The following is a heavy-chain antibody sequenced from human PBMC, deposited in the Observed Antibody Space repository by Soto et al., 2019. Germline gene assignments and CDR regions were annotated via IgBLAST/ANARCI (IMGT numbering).Heavy chain of an antibody. CDR1: VFTFSSYA. D-gene: IGHD1-1*01. V-gene: IGHV3-23*01. CDR3: AKDPPILDRSSYHFALAV. CDR2: ISGSGGST. J-gene: IGHJ6*02. Sequence: GGSLRLSCASSVFTFSSYAMSWVRHSPGKWLEWVSAISGSGGSTYYADSVKGRFTISRDNSKNTLYLQMNSLRAEDTAVYYWAKDPPILDRSSYHFALAVRAQGT.